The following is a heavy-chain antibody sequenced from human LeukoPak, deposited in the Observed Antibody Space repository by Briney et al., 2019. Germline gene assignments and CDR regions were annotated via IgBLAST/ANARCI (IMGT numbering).Heavy chain of an antibody. CDR1: GYTFTSYY. CDR3: ARRVVNNRNWYFDL. CDR2: INPSGGST. D-gene: IGHD4-23*01. J-gene: IGHJ2*01. Sequence: ASVKVSCKASGYTFTSYYMHWVRQAPGQGLDWMGIINPSGGSTRYAQKFQGRVTMTRDRSTTTVYMELSSLKASDTAMYYCARRVVNNRNWYFDLWGRGTLVTVSS. V-gene: IGHV1-46*01.